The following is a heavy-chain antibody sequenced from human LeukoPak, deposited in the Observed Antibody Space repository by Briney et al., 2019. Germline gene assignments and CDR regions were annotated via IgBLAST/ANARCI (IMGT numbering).Heavy chain of an antibody. D-gene: IGHD6-25*01. Sequence: ASVKVSCKSSGYTFTGYYMLWVRQAPGQGLEWIGWIIPNRGGTNYAQKFQGRVTMTRDTSISTAYMELSRLRSDDTAAYFCARDHCVSSGCYEDYYYGMDVWGRGTTVTVSS. J-gene: IGHJ6*02. CDR1: GYTFTGYY. CDR2: IIPNRGGT. V-gene: IGHV1-2*02. CDR3: ARDHCVSSGCYEDYYYGMDV.